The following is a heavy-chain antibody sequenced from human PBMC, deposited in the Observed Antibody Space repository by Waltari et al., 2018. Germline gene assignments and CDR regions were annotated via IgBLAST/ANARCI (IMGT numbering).Heavy chain of an antibody. Sequence: EVQLLESGGDLEQPGGSLRISCVGSGFNFSNYAMNWVRQAPGKGRGWGPTMSGTGDYTYYADSVKGRFTISRDNSKNTVFLHMNNLRVEDTAIYFCAKDQAEWLVLDGYFDSWGQGTPVTVSS. V-gene: IGHV3-23*01. CDR1: GFNFSNYA. CDR2: MSGTGDYT. CDR3: AKDQAEWLVLDGYFDS. J-gene: IGHJ4*02. D-gene: IGHD6-19*01.